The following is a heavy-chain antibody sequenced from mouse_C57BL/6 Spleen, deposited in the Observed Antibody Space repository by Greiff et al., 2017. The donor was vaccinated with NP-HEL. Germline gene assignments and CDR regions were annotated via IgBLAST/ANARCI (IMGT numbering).Heavy chain of an antibody. CDR3: ARNWDYYGTWDY. J-gene: IGHJ2*01. Sequence: VKLMESGPGLVQPSQSLSITCTVSGFSLTSYGVHWVRQSPGKGLEWLGVIWSGGSTDYNAAFISRLSLSKDNSKSQVFFKMNSLQADDTAIDYCARNWDYYGTWDYWGQGTTLTVSS. D-gene: IGHD1-1*01. CDR1: GFSLTSYG. CDR2: IWSGGST. V-gene: IGHV2-2*01.